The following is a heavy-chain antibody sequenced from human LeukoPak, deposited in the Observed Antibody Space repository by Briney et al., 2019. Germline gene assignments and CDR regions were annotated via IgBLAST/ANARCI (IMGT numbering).Heavy chain of an antibody. Sequence: GGSLRLSCTASGFTFSNYWMTWVRQAPGKGLEWVANIEPDGTEKYYVDSVKGRFTISRDNAKNSLYLQMNSLRVEDTAIFYCARNSYFYGMDVWGLGTTFTVSS. CDR2: IEPDGTEK. CDR1: GFTFSNYW. V-gene: IGHV3-7*03. CDR3: ARNSYFYGMDV. J-gene: IGHJ6*02.